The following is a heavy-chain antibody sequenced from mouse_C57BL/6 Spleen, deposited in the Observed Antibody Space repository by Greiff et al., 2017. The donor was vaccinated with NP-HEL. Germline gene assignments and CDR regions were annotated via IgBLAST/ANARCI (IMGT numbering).Heavy chain of an antibody. J-gene: IGHJ2*01. CDR3: TRDRGATGYYFDY. CDR2: ISSGGDYI. CDR1: GFTFSSYA. V-gene: IGHV5-9-1*02. D-gene: IGHD6-1*01. Sequence: EVMLVESGEGLVKPGGSLKLSCAASGFTFSSYAMSWVRQTPEKRLEWVAYISSGGDYIYYADTVKGRFTISRDNARNTLYLQMSSLKSEDTARYYCTRDRGATGYYFDYWGQGTTLTVSS.